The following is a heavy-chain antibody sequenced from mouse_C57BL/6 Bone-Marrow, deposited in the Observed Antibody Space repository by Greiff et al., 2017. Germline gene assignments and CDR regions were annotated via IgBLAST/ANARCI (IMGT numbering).Heavy chain of an antibody. D-gene: IGHD1-1*01. V-gene: IGHV1-64*01. CDR1: GYTFTSYW. J-gene: IGHJ1*03. Sequence: VQLQQPGAELVKPGASVKLSCKASGYTFTSYWMHWVKQRPGQGLEWIGMIHPNSGSTNYNEKFKSKATLTVDKSSSTAYMQLSSLTSEDSAVYDCARAGAYGSSYWYFYVWGKGTTVTVSS. CDR3: ARAGAYGSSYWYFYV. CDR2: IHPNSGST.